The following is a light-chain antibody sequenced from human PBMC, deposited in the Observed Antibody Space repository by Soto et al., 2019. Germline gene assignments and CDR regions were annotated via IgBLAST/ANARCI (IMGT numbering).Light chain of an antibody. V-gene: IGKV1-27*01. Sequence: DIQMTQSPSSLSASVGNRVSITCRASQGINNYLAWYQQKPGKVPKVLIYAASTLQPGVPSRFSGSGSGTDFTLTINSLQTDDIATYYCQNYDSDPFTFGQGTRLEIK. CDR1: QGINNY. J-gene: IGKJ5*01. CDR3: QNYDSDPFT. CDR2: AAS.